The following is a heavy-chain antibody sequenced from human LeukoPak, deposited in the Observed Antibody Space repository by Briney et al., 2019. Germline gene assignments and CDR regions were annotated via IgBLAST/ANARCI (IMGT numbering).Heavy chain of an antibody. CDR3: ARGFAVAGTSAFDI. D-gene: IGHD6-19*01. V-gene: IGHV3-13*04. Sequence: GGSLRLSCAASGFIISRYDIHWVRQATGKGLEWVSAIGSAGDTYYTDSAKGRFTISRDTGKNSFYLQMNSLRAGDTAVYYCARGFAVAGTSAFDIWGQGTMVTVSS. J-gene: IGHJ3*02. CDR2: IGSAGDT. CDR1: GFIISRYD.